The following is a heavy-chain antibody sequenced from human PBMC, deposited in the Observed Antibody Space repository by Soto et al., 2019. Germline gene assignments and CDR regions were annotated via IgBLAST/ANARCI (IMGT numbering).Heavy chain of an antibody. CDR2: ISYDGSNK. J-gene: IGHJ4*02. CDR3: AREKAPTTTTDY. D-gene: IGHD4-17*01. CDR1: GFTFSSYA. V-gene: IGHV3-30-3*01. Sequence: QVQLVESGGGVVQPGRSLRLSCAASGFTFSSYAMHWVRQAPGKGLEWVAVISYDGSNKYYADSVKGGFTISRDNSKNTLYLQMISLRAGDTAVYYCAREKAPTTTTDYWGQGTLVTVSS.